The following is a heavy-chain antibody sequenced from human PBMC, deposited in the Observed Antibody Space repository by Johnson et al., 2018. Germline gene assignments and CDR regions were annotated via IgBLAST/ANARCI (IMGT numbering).Heavy chain of an antibody. CDR3: ARMGSMDYYYYYYMDV. CDR1: GFTFSSYA. D-gene: IGHD3-10*01. Sequence: VQLVQSGGGLVQPGGSLRVSCAASGFTFSSYAMSWVRQAPWKGLEWVSVIYSGGSTYYADSVKGRFTISRDNAKNSLYLQMNSRRAEDTAVYYCARMGSMDYYYYYYMDVWGKGTTVTVSS. V-gene: IGHV3-66*01. CDR2: IYSGGST. J-gene: IGHJ6*03.